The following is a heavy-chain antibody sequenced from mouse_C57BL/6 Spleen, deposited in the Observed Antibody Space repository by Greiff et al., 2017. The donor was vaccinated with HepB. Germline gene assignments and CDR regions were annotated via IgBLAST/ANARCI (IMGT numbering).Heavy chain of an antibody. D-gene: IGHD4-1*01. V-gene: IGHV1-52*01. Sequence: QVQLQQPGAELVRPGSSVKLSCKASGYTFTSYWMHWVKQRPIQGLEWIGNIDPSDSETHYNQKFKDKATLTVDKSSSTAYMQLSSLTSEDSAVYYCARGDWGDYFDYWGQGTTRTVSS. CDR3: ARGDWGDYFDY. CDR1: GYTFTSYW. CDR2: IDPSDSET. J-gene: IGHJ2*01.